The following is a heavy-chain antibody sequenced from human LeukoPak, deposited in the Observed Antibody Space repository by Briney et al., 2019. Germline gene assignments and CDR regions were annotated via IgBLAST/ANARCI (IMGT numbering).Heavy chain of an antibody. J-gene: IGHJ4*02. CDR3: ARDSTDCSSTSCYDLSFDY. CDR2: INWNGGST. CDR1: GFTFDDYG. Sequence: GGSLRLSCAASGFTFDDYGMSWVRQAPGKGLEWVSGINWNGGSTGYADPVKGRFTISRDNAKNSLYLQMNSLRAEDTALYYCARDSTDCSSTSCYDLSFDYWGQGTLVTVSS. D-gene: IGHD2-2*01. V-gene: IGHV3-20*04.